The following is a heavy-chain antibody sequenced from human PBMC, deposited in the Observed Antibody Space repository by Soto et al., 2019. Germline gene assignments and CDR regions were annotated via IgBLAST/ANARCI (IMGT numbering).Heavy chain of an antibody. CDR3: ARADYSGNYFGCLDP. CDR1: GGSITSHY. CDR2: FYYSGST. Sequence: SETLSLTCTVSGGSITSHYWNWIRQPPGKGLEWIGFFYYSGSTNYNPSLKSRVTISVDTSKNQFSLKLSSVTAADTAVYYCARADYSGNYFGCLDPWGQGTLVTVSS. V-gene: IGHV4-59*11. J-gene: IGHJ5*02. D-gene: IGHD1-26*01.